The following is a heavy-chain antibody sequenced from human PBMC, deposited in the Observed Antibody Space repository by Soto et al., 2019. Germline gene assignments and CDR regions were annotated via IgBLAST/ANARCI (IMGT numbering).Heavy chain of an antibody. V-gene: IGHV3-33*01. CDR2: IWYDGSNK. D-gene: IGHD4-4*01. J-gene: IGHJ5*02. CDR3: ARDLTVRANWFDP. Sequence: QVQLVESGGGVVQPGRSLRLSCAASGFTFSSYGMHWVRQAPGKGLEWVAVIWYDGSNKYYADSVKGRFTISRDNSKNTMYLQMNSLGAEDTAVYYWARDLTVRANWFDPWGQGTLVTVSS. CDR1: GFTFSSYG.